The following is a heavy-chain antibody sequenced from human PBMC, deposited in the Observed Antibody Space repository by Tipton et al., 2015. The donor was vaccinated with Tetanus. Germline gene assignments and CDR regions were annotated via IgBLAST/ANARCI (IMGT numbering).Heavy chain of an antibody. CDR1: GYTFTGYY. V-gene: IGHV1-2*02. Sequence: QLVQSGAEVKKPGASVKVSCKASGYTFTGYYIYWVRQAPGQGLEWMGWIDPNSGGTVYEQKFQGRVTMTRDTSISTAYMELRSLRSDDTAVYYCARDWGDYIYYGMDVWGPGTTVTVS. CDR3: ARDWGDYIYYGMDV. CDR2: IDPNSGGT. J-gene: IGHJ6*02. D-gene: IGHD2-21*01.